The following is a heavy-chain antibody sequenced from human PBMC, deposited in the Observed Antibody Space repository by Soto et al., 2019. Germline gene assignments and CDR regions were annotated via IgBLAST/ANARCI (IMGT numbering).Heavy chain of an antibody. CDR2: INDDGIST. Sequence: EVQLVESGGGLVQPGGSLRLSCAASGFTFSMYWMHWVRQVPGKGPEWVSRINDDGISTNYADSVKGRFTISRDNAKNTLYRQMNALRVEDTAVYYCTRGPRSTSTGTGAFWGQGTLVTGSS. D-gene: IGHD1-1*01. V-gene: IGHV3-74*01. CDR3: TRGPRSTSTGTGAF. J-gene: IGHJ4*02. CDR1: GFTFSMYW.